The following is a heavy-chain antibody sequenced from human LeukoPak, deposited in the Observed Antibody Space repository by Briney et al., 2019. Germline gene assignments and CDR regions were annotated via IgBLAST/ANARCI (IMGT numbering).Heavy chain of an antibody. CDR2: IYHSGST. Sequence: PSETLSLTCTVSGGSISSYYWSWIRQPPGKGLEWIGYIYHSGSTYYNPSLKSRVTISVDRSKNQFSLKLSSVTAADTAVYYCARENGIAVAGRYFDYWGQGTLVTVSS. V-gene: IGHV4-59*12. J-gene: IGHJ4*02. D-gene: IGHD6-19*01. CDR1: GGSISSYY. CDR3: ARENGIAVAGRYFDY.